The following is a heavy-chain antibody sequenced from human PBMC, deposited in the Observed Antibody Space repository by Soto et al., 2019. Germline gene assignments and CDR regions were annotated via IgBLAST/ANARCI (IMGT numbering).Heavy chain of an antibody. D-gene: IGHD6-13*01. CDR2: ISAYNGNT. J-gene: IGHJ6*04. Sequence: ASVKVSCKASGYTFTSYGISWVRQAPGQGLEWMGWISAYNGNTNYAQKLQGRVTMTRDTSTSTVYMELSSLRSEDTAVYYCAFVWYGKNYYYYEGMDVRGKGTTVTVSA. CDR3: AFVWYGKNYYYYEGMDV. CDR1: GYTFTSYG. V-gene: IGHV1-18*04.